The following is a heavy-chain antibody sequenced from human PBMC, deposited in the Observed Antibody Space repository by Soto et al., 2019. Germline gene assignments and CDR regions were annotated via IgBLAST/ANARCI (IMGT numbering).Heavy chain of an antibody. V-gene: IGHV5-51*01. CDR2: IYPGDSDT. D-gene: IGHD6-13*01. CDR3: ERALSWGSSWYYWFYP. J-gene: IGHJ5*02. Sequence: GESLKISCKGSGYSFTSYWIGWVRQMPGKGLEWMGIIYPGDSDTRYSPSFQGQVTISADKSISTAYLQWSSLKASDTAMYYCERALSWGSSWYYWFYPWGQGTLVTVSS. CDR1: GYSFTSYW.